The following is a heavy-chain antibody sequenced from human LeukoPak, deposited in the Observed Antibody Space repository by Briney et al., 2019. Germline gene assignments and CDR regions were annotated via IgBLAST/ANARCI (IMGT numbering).Heavy chain of an antibody. V-gene: IGHV5-51*01. CDR3: ARGAIPAAVTGGADFDY. Sequence: GESLKISCKGSGYRFTSYWIGWVRQMPGKGLEWMGIIYPGDSDTRYSPSFRGQVTTSADRSTSTAYLQWRSLWASDTAMYYCARGAIPAAVTGGADFDYWGQGTLVTVSS. D-gene: IGHD6-13*01. J-gene: IGHJ4*02. CDR2: IYPGDSDT. CDR1: GYRFTSYW.